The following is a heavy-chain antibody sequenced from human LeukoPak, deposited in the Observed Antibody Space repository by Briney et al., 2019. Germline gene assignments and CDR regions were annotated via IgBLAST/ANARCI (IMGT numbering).Heavy chain of an antibody. D-gene: IGHD2-8*01. Sequence: PSETLSLTCTVSGGSISSGSYYWGWIRQPPGKGLEWIGGIYYSGGTHYNPSLKSRVTISVDTSKNEFSLKLSSVTAADTAVYYCARNNALMMYPRGGEHKGFDYWGQGTLVTVSS. CDR2: IYYSGGT. V-gene: IGHV4-39*01. CDR3: ARNNALMMYPRGGEHKGFDY. CDR1: GGSISSGSYY. J-gene: IGHJ4*02.